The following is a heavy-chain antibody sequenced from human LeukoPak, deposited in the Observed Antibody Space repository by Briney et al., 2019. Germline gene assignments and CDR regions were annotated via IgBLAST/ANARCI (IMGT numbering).Heavy chain of an antibody. CDR2: INHSGST. Sequence: PSETLSLTCAVYGGSFSGYYWSWIRQPPGKGLEWIGEINHSGSTNYNPSLKSRVTISVDTSKNQFSLKLSSVTAADTAVYYCARARVLYYYYGMDVWGQGTTVTVSS. D-gene: IGHD6-6*01. CDR1: GGSFSGYY. J-gene: IGHJ6*02. CDR3: ARARVLYYYYGMDV. V-gene: IGHV4-34*01.